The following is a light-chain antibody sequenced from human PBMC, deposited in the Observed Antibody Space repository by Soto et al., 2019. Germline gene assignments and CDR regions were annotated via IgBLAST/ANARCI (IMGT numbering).Light chain of an antibody. CDR1: QSVSSNY. Sequence: EIVLTQSPGTLSLSPGERGTLSCRASQSVSSNYLAWYQQKPGQAPRLLIYSAFSRATGIPDRFSGGGSGTDFTLTISRLEPEDFAVYYYQYYGSSPWTFGQGTKVEIK. V-gene: IGKV3-20*01. J-gene: IGKJ1*01. CDR2: SAF. CDR3: QYYGSSPWT.